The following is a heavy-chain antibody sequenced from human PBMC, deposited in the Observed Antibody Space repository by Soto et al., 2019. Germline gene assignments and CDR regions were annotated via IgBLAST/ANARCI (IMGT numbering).Heavy chain of an antibody. Sequence: GGSLRLSCAGSGFTFSSYAMSWVRQAPGKGLEWVSAISGSGGSTYYADSVKGRFTISRDNSKNTLYLQMNSLRAEDTAVYYCAKDEITVLRFLEWSWDWFDPWGQGTLVTVSS. CDR2: ISGSGGST. V-gene: IGHV3-23*01. CDR1: GFTFSSYA. D-gene: IGHD3-3*01. CDR3: AKDEITVLRFLEWSWDWFDP. J-gene: IGHJ5*02.